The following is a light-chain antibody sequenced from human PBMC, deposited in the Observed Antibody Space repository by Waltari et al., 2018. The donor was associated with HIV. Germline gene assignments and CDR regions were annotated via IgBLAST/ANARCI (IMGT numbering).Light chain of an antibody. V-gene: IGLV1-51*02. Sequence: QSVLTQPPTVSAAPGQKVTISCSGSSSNIGTNSGSWYQQLPGTAPKLLIYENNKRPSGMPDRFSGSKSGTSATLGITGLQTGDEADYYCGTWDSSLSSYVFGTGTKVTVL. CDR3: GTWDSSLSSYV. CDR2: ENN. J-gene: IGLJ1*01. CDR1: SSNIGTNS.